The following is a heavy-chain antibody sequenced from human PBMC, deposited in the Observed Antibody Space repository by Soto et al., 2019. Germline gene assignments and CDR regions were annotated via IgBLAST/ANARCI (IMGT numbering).Heavy chain of an antibody. Sequence: GGSLRLSCAASGFTFSGSAMHWVRQASGKGLEWVGRIRSKANSYATAYAASVKGRFTISRDDSKNTAYLQMNSLKTEDTAVYYCTRLAWRYDFFLYGMDVWGQGTTVTVSS. V-gene: IGHV3-73*01. CDR1: GFTFSGSA. CDR2: IRSKANSYAT. CDR3: TRLAWRYDFFLYGMDV. D-gene: IGHD3-3*01. J-gene: IGHJ6*02.